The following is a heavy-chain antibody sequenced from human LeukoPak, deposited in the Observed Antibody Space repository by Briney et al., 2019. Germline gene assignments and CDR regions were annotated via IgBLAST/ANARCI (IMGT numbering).Heavy chain of an antibody. J-gene: IGHJ6*02. CDR3: ARNNGMDV. V-gene: IGHV3-7*03. CDR2: VNRDGSET. Sequence: GGSLRLSCAASGFTFSSYWMSWVRQAPGKGPEWVANVNRDGSETYYLDSVKGRFTISKDNAKNSLYLQMNSLRAEDTALYHCARNNGMDVWGQGTTVIVSS. CDR1: GFTFSSYW.